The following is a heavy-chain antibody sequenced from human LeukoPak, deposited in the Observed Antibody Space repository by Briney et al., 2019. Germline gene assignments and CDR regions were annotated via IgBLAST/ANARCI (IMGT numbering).Heavy chain of an antibody. D-gene: IGHD3-10*01. J-gene: IGHJ4*02. Sequence: PGGSLRLSCGVSGFTVNSNYMTWVRQAPGKGLEWVSVIYSGGSPYYADSVKGRFTISRHNYENTVYLQMNSLRVEDTAVYYCARVAWFGTFGYGRYLDYWGQGTLVTVAS. CDR1: GFTVNSNY. CDR2: IYSGGSP. V-gene: IGHV3-53*01. CDR3: ARVAWFGTFGYGRYLDY.